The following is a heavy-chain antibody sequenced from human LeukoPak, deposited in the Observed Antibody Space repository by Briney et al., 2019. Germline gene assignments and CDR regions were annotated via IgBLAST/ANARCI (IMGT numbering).Heavy chain of an antibody. J-gene: IGHJ4*02. V-gene: IGHV3-48*03. CDR1: GFTFSSYE. CDR3: ASRWELRQHFDY. D-gene: IGHD1-26*01. CDR2: ISSSGSTI. Sequence: GGSLRLSCAASGFTFSSYEMNWVRQAPGKGLEWVSYISSSGSTIYYADSVKGRFTISRDNAKNSLYLQMNSLRAEDTAVYYCASRWELRQHFDYWGQGTLVTVSS.